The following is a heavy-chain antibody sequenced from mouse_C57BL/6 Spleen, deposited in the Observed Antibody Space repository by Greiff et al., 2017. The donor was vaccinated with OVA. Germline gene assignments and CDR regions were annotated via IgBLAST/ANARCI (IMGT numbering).Heavy chain of an antibody. D-gene: IGHD1-1*01. V-gene: IGHV1-80*01. J-gene: IGHJ2*01. Sequence: QVQLQQSGAELVKPGASVKISCKASGYAFSSYWMNWVKQRPGKGLEWIGQIYPGDGDTNYNGKVKGKATLTADKSSSTAYMQLSSLTSEDSAVYFCARSGTPVVGDYWGQGTTLTVSS. CDR3: ARSGTPVVGDY. CDR1: GYAFSSYW. CDR2: IYPGDGDT.